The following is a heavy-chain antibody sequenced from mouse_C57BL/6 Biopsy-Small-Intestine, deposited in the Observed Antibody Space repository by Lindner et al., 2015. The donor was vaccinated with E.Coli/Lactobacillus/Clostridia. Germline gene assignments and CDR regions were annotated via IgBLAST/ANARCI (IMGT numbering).Heavy chain of an antibody. J-gene: IGHJ2*01. CDR2: ITADNTIT. CDR1: GYTFSSYG. Sequence: SVKVSCKTSGYTFSSYGVTWVRQAPGQGLEWLGWITADNTITLYTPKVQGRVTMTTDTSTSTAYMELRSLRSDDTAVYYCARRPSDWHQYFDNWGQGTLVTVSS. D-gene: IGHD2-13*01. V-gene: IGHV1S134*01. CDR3: ARRPSDWHQYFDN.